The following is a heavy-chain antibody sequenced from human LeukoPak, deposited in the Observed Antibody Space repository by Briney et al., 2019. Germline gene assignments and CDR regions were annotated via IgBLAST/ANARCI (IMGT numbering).Heavy chain of an antibody. D-gene: IGHD6-13*01. Sequence: GRSLELSCVASGFTFSNYGMHWVRQAPGKGLEWVAVIWYDGSNKYYVDSVKGRFTISRDNAKNSLYLQMNSLRAEDTAVYYCARDRGIHGWFDPWGQGTLVTVSS. CDR1: GFTFSNYG. V-gene: IGHV3-33*01. CDR3: ARDRGIHGWFDP. CDR2: IWYDGSNK. J-gene: IGHJ5*02.